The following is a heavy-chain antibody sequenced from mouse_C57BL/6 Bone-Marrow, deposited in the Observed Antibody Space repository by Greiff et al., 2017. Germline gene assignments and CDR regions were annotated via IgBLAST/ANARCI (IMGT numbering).Heavy chain of an antibody. J-gene: IGHJ3*01. V-gene: IGHV1-18*01. CDR1: GYTFTDYN. CDR3: ASGRGSSYDWFAY. Sequence: EVQLQQSGPELVKPGASVKIPCKASGYTFTDYNMDWVKQSHGKSLEWIGDINPNNGGTIYNQKFKGKATLTVDKSSSTAYMELRSLTSEDTAVYYCASGRGSSYDWFAYWGQGTLVTVSA. CDR2: INPNNGGT. D-gene: IGHD1-1*01.